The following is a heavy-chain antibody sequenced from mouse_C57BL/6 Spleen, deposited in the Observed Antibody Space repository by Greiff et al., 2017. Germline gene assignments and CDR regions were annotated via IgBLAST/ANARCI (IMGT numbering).Heavy chain of an antibody. D-gene: IGHD2-2*01. CDR2: INPGRGGT. Sequence: QVQLQQSGAELVRPGTSVKVSCKASGYAFTNYLIEWVKQRPGPGLEWIGVINPGRGGTNYNEKFKGKAILTADKSSSTAYMQLSSLTSEDSAVYFYARSTMVTTYGMDDWGQGTSGTVSS. CDR3: ARSTMVTTYGMDD. J-gene: IGHJ4*01. CDR1: GYAFTNYL. V-gene: IGHV1-54*01.